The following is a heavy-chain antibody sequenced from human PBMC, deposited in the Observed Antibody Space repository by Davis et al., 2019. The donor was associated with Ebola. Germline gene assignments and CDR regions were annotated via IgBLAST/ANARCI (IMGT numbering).Heavy chain of an antibody. CDR1: GGSISSYY. V-gene: IGHV4-59*01. Sequence: PSETLSLTCTVSGGSISSYYWSWIRQPPGKGLEWIGYIYYSGSTNYNPSLKSRVTISVDTSKNQFSLKLSSVTAADTAVYYCARERGDDIWDQGTMVTVSS. D-gene: IGHD3-16*01. J-gene: IGHJ3*02. CDR3: ARERGDDI. CDR2: IYYSGST.